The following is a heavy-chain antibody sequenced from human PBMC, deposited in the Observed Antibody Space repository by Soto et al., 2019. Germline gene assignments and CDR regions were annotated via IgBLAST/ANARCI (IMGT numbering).Heavy chain of an antibody. J-gene: IGHJ6*02. CDR1: GFTFNDYA. CDR2: ISWDGGST. CDR3: AKDTHCSSTSCQFYYYYGMDV. D-gene: IGHD2-2*01. V-gene: IGHV3-43D*04. Sequence: TGGSLRLSCAASGFTFNDYAMHWVRQAPGKGLEWVSLISWDGGSTYYADSVKGRFTISRDNSKNSLYLQMNSLRAEDTALYYCAKDTHCSSTSCQFYYYYGMDVWGQGTTVTVSS.